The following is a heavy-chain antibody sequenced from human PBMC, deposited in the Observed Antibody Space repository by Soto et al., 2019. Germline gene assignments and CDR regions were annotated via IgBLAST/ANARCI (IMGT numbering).Heavy chain of an antibody. V-gene: IGHV4-38-2*01. CDR2: IYHSGST. CDR1: GYGMSSGYY. J-gene: IGHJ5*02. Sequence: SETLSLPSAVSGYGMSSGYYWGWIRQPPGKGLEWIGSIYHSGSTYYNPSLKSRVTISVDTSKNQFSLKLNSVTAADTAVYYCARGHSSGWYDPWFDPWGQGTLVTVSS. D-gene: IGHD6-19*01. CDR3: ARGHSSGWYDPWFDP.